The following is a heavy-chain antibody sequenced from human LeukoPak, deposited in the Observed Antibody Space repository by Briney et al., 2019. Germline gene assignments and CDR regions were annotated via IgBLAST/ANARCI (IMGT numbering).Heavy chain of an antibody. D-gene: IGHD1-14*01. CDR3: ARDSAGGFYYYYYMDV. J-gene: IGHJ6*03. Sequence: ASVKVSCKTSGYSFTTYGSTWVRQAPGQGLEWMGWISAYNGNTIYAQKFQGRVTMTTDTSTSTAYMELRSLRSDDTAVYYCARDSAGGFYYYYYMDVWGKGTTVTVSS. V-gene: IGHV1-18*01. CDR1: GYSFTTYG. CDR2: ISAYNGNT.